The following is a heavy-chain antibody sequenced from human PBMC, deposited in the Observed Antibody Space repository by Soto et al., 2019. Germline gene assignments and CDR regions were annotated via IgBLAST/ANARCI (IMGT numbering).Heavy chain of an antibody. Sequence: ASVKVSCKVSGYTLTELSMHWVRQAPGKGLEWMGGFDPEDGETIYTQKFQGRVTMTEDTSTDTAYMELSSLRSEDTAVYYCATGTTSSGWYYFDYWGQGTLVTVSS. CDR3: ATGTTSSGWYYFDY. CDR2: FDPEDGET. V-gene: IGHV1-24*01. D-gene: IGHD6-19*01. CDR1: GYTLTELS. J-gene: IGHJ4*02.